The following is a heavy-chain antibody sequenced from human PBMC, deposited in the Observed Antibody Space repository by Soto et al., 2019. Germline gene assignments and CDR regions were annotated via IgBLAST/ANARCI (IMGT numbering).Heavy chain of an antibody. V-gene: IGHV3-33*01. CDR1: GFTFSSYG. J-gene: IGHJ6*02. D-gene: IGHD6-13*01. CDR2: IWYDGSNK. Sequence: GGSLRLSCAASGFTFSSYGMHWVRQAPGKGLEWVAVIWYDGSNKYYADSVKGRFTISRDNSKNTLYLQMNSLRAEDTAVYYCAGLRSSSWSHGGMDVWGQGTTVTVSS. CDR3: AGLRSSSWSHGGMDV.